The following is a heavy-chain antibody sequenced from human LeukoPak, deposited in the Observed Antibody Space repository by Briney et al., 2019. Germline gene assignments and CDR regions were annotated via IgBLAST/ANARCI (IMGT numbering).Heavy chain of an antibody. V-gene: IGHV3-30*18. CDR1: GFTFSSYG. CDR3: AKEDLLTYYGMDV. CDR2: ISYDGSNK. J-gene: IGHJ6*02. D-gene: IGHD2-21*01. Sequence: GRSLRLSCAASGFTFSSYGMHWVRQAPGKGLEWVAVISYDGSNKYYADSVKGRFTISRDNSKNTLYLRMNSLRAEDTAVYYCAKEDLLTYYGMDVWGQGTTVTVSS.